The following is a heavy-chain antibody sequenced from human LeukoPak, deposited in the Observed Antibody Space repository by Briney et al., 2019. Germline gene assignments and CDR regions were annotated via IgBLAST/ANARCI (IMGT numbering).Heavy chain of an antibody. Sequence: SETLSLTCTVSGGSINSSSYYWGWIRQPPGKGLEWIGSIYYSGSTYYNPSLKSRVSISAATSKNQFSLKLSSATAAHTAVYYCASGYYDSSGYYSLFDYWGQGTLVTVSS. CDR2: IYYSGST. CDR3: ASGYYDSSGYYSLFDY. V-gene: IGHV4-39*01. J-gene: IGHJ4*02. CDR1: GGSINSSSYY. D-gene: IGHD3-22*01.